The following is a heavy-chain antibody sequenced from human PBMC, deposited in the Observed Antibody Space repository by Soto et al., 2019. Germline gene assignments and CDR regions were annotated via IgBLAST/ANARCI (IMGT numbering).Heavy chain of an antibody. CDR1: GNSISTTNW. Sequence: SETLSLTCVVSGNSISTTNWWSWVRQSPGKGLEWIGEIYHSGSTNYNPSLKSRVTISVDKSKNQFSLKLSSVTAADTAVYDCARDVGYHYDGSPSGQFDFWGQGTLVTVSS. D-gene: IGHD3-22*01. CDR2: IYHSGST. CDR3: ARDVGYHYDGSPSGQFDF. J-gene: IGHJ4*02. V-gene: IGHV4-4*02.